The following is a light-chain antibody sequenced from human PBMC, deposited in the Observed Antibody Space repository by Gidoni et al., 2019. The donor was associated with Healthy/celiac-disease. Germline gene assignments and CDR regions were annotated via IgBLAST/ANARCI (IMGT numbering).Light chain of an antibody. V-gene: IGKV1-5*03. J-gene: IGKJ1*01. CDR3: QQYNSYWT. Sequence: DIQMTQSPSTLSASVGDRVTITCRASQSIRSWLAWYQQKPGKAPKLLIYKASSLESGVPSRFSGSGSGTEFTLTISSLQPDDFATYYCQQYNSYWTFXXXTKVEIK. CDR1: QSIRSW. CDR2: KAS.